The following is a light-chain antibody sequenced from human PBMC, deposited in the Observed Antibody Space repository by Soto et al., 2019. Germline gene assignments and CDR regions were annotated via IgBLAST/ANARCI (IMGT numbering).Light chain of an antibody. CDR3: QQFGGSPPIT. CDR2: GAS. CDR1: QSISSNY. J-gene: IGKJ5*01. Sequence: EIVLTQPPGTLSLSPGERATLSCRASQSISSNYLAWYQQTPGQAPRLLIYGASHRATGIPDRFSGSGSGTDSTLTISRLEPEDFAVYYCQQFGGSPPITFGQGTRLEIK. V-gene: IGKV3-20*01.